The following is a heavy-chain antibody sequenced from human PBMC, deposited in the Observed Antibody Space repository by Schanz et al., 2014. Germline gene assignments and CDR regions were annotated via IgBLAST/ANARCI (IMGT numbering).Heavy chain of an antibody. CDR1: GFTFSDHY. CDR3: ARLDSSSWYPRY. Sequence: EVQLVESGGGMVQPGGSLRLSCAASGFTFSDHYMDWVRQAPGKGLEWVSGINWNGGSTGYADSVKGRFTISRDNAKNSLYLQMNSLRAEDTALYYCARLDSSSWYPRYWGQGTLVTVSS. CDR2: INWNGGST. J-gene: IGHJ4*02. V-gene: IGHV3-20*04. D-gene: IGHD6-13*01.